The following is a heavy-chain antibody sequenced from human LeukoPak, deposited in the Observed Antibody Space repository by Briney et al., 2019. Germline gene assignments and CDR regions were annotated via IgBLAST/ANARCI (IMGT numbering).Heavy chain of an antibody. CDR1: GGSISSSHYY. CDR3: ATNRDGYPSWFDP. V-gene: IGHV4-39*01. D-gene: IGHD2-15*01. CDR2: ISHSGST. Sequence: PSETLSLTCTVSGGSISSSHYYWSWIRQPPGKGLEWIGEISHSGSTNYNPSLKSRVTISLDTSKNQFSLRLVSLTAADTAVYFCATNRDGYPSWFDPWGQGTLVTVSS. J-gene: IGHJ5*02.